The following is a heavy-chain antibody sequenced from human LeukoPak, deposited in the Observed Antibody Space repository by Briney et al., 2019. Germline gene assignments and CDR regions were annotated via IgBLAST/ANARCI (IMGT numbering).Heavy chain of an antibody. Sequence: AASVKVSCKASGYTFTSYYMHWVRQAPGQGLEWMGIINPSGGSTSYAQKFQGRVTMTRDMSTSTVYMELSSLRSEDTAVYYCARSVGRDRTPYSGDYWGQGTLVTVSS. CDR3: ARSVGRDRTPYSGDY. CDR2: INPSGGST. V-gene: IGHV1-46*01. D-gene: IGHD2-15*01. J-gene: IGHJ4*02. CDR1: GYTFTSYY.